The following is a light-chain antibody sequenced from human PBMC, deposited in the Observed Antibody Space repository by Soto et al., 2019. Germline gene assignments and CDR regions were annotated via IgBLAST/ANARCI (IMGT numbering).Light chain of an antibody. V-gene: IGLV1-47*01. Sequence: QSVLTQPPSASGTPGQRVTISCSGSSSNIGSNYVYWYHQLPGTAPKLLIYRNNKRPSWVPDRLSGSKSGTSASLAISGLRSEDEADYYCAAWDDSLSGLVFGGGTKLTVL. CDR3: AAWDDSLSGLV. CDR1: SSNIGSNY. CDR2: RNN. J-gene: IGLJ2*01.